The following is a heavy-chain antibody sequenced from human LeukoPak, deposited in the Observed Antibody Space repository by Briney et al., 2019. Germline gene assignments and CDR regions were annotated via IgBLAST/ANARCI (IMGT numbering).Heavy chain of an antibody. D-gene: IGHD1-26*01. CDR1: GGSISSSGSSYY. J-gene: IGHJ3*02. CDR3: ARTPRYSGNYYNAFDI. V-gene: IGHV4-39*01. CDR2: IYYSGST. Sequence: PSETLSLTCTVTGGSISSSGSSYYWVWIRQPPGKGLEWIGSIYYSGSTYCNPSLKSRVTISVDTSKNQFSLKLSSVTAADTAVYFCARTPRYSGNYYNAFDIWGQGTTVTVSS.